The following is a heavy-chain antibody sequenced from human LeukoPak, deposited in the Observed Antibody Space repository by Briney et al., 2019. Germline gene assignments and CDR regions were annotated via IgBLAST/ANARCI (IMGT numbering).Heavy chain of an antibody. V-gene: IGHV3-74*01. J-gene: IGHJ3*02. CDR3: AREDGDGDYGSGAFDI. Sequence: PGGSLRLSCEASGFTFSSYWMHWIRQTPGKGLVWVSRIFRDGTNPAYADSVKGRFAISRDNARNSLYLQMNSLRTEDTAVYYCAREDGDGDYGSGAFDIWGQGTMVTVSS. CDR2: IFRDGTNP. CDR1: GFTFSSYW. D-gene: IGHD4-17*01.